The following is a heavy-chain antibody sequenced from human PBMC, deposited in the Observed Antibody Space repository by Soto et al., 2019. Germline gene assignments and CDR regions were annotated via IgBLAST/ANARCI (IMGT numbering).Heavy chain of an antibody. CDR2: INHSGST. CDR3: ARGVPKAYYDFWSGYFPFADWFDP. Sequence: PSETLSLTCAVYGGSFSGYYWSWIRQPPGKGLEWIGEINHSGSTNYNPSLKSRVTISVDTSKNQFSLKLSSVTAADTAVYYCARGVPKAYYDFWSGYFPFADWFDPWGQGTLVTAPQ. J-gene: IGHJ5*02. D-gene: IGHD3-3*01. V-gene: IGHV4-34*01. CDR1: GGSFSGYY.